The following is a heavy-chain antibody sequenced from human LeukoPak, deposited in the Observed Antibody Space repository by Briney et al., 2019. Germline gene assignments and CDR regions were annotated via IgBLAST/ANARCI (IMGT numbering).Heavy chain of an antibody. CDR1: GFTFSNYW. Sequence: GGSLRLSCAASGFTFSNYWMSWVRQAPGKGLEWVANIKQDASKTYYVDSVKGRFTISRDNAKYSLYLQMNSLRAEDTAVYYCARDASLYCNGDTCYRAFDLWGQGTLVTVSS. D-gene: IGHD2-15*01. J-gene: IGHJ5*02. CDR2: IKQDASKT. V-gene: IGHV3-7*01. CDR3: ARDASLYCNGDTCYRAFDL.